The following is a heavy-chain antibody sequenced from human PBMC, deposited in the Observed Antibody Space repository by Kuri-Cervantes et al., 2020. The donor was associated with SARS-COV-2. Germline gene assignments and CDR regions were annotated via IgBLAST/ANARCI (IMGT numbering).Heavy chain of an antibody. CDR1: GGSFSGYY. J-gene: IGHJ6*02. Sequence: GSLRLSCAVYGGSFSGYYWSWIRQPPGKGLEWIGEINHSGSTNYNPSLKSRVTTSVDTSKNQFSLKLSSVTAADTAVYYCARGGGNEDYYYGMDVWGQGTTVTVSS. D-gene: IGHD4-23*01. CDR3: ARGGGNEDYYYGMDV. CDR2: INHSGST. V-gene: IGHV4-34*01.